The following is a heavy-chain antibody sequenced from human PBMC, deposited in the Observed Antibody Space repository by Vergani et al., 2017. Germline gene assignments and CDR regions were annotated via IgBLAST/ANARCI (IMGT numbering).Heavy chain of an antibody. CDR2: ISAYNGNT. V-gene: IGHV1-18*01. D-gene: IGHD3-22*01. Sequence: QVQLVQSGAEVKKPGSSVKVSCKASGGPFSSYGISWVRQAPGQGLEGMGWISAYNGNTNYAQTLKGRVTMTTDTSTSTAYMALRSLRSDETAGYYCAIDLDYDDSSGYNYEDYWGQGTLVTVSS. CDR1: GGPFSSYG. CDR3: AIDLDYDDSSGYNYEDY. J-gene: IGHJ4*02.